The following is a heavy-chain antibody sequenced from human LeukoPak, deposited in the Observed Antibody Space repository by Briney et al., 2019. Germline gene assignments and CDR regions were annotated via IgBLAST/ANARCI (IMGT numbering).Heavy chain of an antibody. CDR1: GGYISSYY. J-gene: IGHJ4*02. CDR2: IYYSGST. D-gene: IGHD6-19*01. V-gene: IGHV4-59*01. Sequence: SETLSLTCTVPGGYISSYYWSWIRQPPGKGLEWIGYIYYSGSTNYNPSLKSRVTISVDTSKNQFSLKLTSVTAADTAVYYCARDGDSGWLDYWGQGTLVTVSS. CDR3: ARDGDSGWLDY.